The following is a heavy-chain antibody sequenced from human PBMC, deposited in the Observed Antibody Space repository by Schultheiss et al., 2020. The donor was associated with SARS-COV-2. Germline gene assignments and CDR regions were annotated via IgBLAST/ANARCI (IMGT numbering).Heavy chain of an antibody. CDR1: GFTFSSYS. J-gene: IGHJ3*02. CDR2: ISSSSSYI. D-gene: IGHD3-16*01. V-gene: IGHV3-21*01. Sequence: GGSLRLSCAASGFTFSSYSMNWVRQAPGKGLEWVSSISSSSSYIYYADSVKGRFTISRHNAKNTLYLQMNSLRAEDTAVYYCARSYYDYEGAFDIWGQGTMVTVSS. CDR3: ARSYYDYEGAFDI.